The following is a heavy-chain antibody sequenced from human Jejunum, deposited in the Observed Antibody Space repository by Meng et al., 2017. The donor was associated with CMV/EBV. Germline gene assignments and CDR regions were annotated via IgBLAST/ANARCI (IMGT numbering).Heavy chain of an antibody. CDR2: ISGSGGSI. V-gene: IGHV3-23*01. D-gene: IGHD3-9*01. J-gene: IGHJ4*02. CDR1: GFTFSSFA. CDR3: AKGSGYYGLLTGLSPDY. Sequence: EVQLLESGGGLIQPGGSLRLSCAASGFTFSSFAMNWVRQAPGKGLEWVSGISGSGGSINHADSVKGRFTISRDNSKNTLYLQMNSLRAEDTAVYYCAKGSGYYGLLTGLSPDYWGQGTLVTVAS.